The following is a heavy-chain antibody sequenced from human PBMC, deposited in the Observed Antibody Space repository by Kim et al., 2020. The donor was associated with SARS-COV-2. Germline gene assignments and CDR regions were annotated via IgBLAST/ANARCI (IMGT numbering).Heavy chain of an antibody. CDR3: SRGDRGVHNP. V-gene: IGHV1-3*01. Sequence: ASVKVSCKASGYSLTTYAMHWVRLAPGQRLEWMGCITAANGNTKYSQKFQGRVTITRDTSASTAYMELSSLTSEDTAVYYCSRGDRGVHNPWGQGTLVT. CDR1: GYSLTTYA. J-gene: IGHJ5*02. D-gene: IGHD3-10*01. CDR2: ITAANGNT.